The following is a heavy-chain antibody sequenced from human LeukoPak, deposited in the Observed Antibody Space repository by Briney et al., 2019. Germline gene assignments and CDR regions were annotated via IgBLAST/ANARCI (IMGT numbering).Heavy chain of an antibody. Sequence: PGGSLRLSCSASGFTFSRYAMHWVRQAPGKGLEWVSATSNSGGSTYYADSVKGRFIISRDNSKNTLCLQMNSLRAEDTAVYYCAKARLGDSSGFHFDYWGQGTLVTVSS. CDR2: TSNSGGST. CDR3: AKARLGDSSGFHFDY. D-gene: IGHD3-22*01. J-gene: IGHJ4*02. V-gene: IGHV3-23*01. CDR1: GFTFSRYA.